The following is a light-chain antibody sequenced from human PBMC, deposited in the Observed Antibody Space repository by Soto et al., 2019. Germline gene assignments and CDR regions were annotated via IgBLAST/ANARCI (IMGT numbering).Light chain of an antibody. CDR2: GAS. Sequence: EIVLTQSPGTLSLSPGERATLSCRASQSVTSTYLAWYQQKPGQAPRLLIYGASNRATGIPDRFTGSGSGTDFTLTISRLEPEDFAVYYFQQYGSSPLTFGGGTKGEI. J-gene: IGKJ4*01. CDR3: QQYGSSPLT. V-gene: IGKV3-20*01. CDR1: QSVTSTY.